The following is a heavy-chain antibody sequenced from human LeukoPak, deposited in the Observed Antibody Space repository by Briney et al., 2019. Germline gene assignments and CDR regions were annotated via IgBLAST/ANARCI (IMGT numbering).Heavy chain of an antibody. V-gene: IGHV4-38-2*02. D-gene: IGHD6-19*01. J-gene: IGHJ4*02. CDR1: GYSISSGYY. CDR3: ATLTPGIAVAGTDY. CDR2: IYHSGST. Sequence: SETLSLTCTVSGYSISSGYYWGWIRQPPGKGLEWIGSIYHSGSTYYNPSLKSRVTISVDTSENQFSLKLSSVTAADTAVYYCATLTPGIAVAGTDYWGQGTLVTVSS.